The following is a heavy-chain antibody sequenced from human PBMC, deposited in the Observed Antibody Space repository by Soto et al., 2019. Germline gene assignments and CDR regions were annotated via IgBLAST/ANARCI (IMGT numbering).Heavy chain of an antibody. J-gene: IGHJ4*02. Sequence: EVQLVESGGNLVQPGGSLRLSCAASGFTFSTYYMGWVRQAPGKGLEWVANIKQDGSVKNYVDSVKGRFTVSRDNAKNSLYLQMNSLRADDTALYYCVRDLVGSRGYFGQWGQGTQVTVSS. CDR2: IKQDGSVK. CDR1: GFTFSTYY. CDR3: VRDLVGSRGYFGQ. D-gene: IGHD3-22*01. V-gene: IGHV3-7*05.